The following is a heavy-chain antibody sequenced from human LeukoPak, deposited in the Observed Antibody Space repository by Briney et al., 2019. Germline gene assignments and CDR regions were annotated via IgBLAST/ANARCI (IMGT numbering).Heavy chain of an antibody. Sequence: ASVKVSCKASGYTFTGYYMHWVRQAPGQGLEWMGIINPSGGSTSYAQKFQGRVTMTRDTSTSTVYMELSSLRSEDTAVYYCARVNGSHYDSSGYSDFFDYWGQGTLVTVSS. J-gene: IGHJ4*02. D-gene: IGHD3-22*01. CDR1: GYTFTGYY. CDR3: ARVNGSHYDSSGYSDFFDY. V-gene: IGHV1-46*01. CDR2: INPSGGST.